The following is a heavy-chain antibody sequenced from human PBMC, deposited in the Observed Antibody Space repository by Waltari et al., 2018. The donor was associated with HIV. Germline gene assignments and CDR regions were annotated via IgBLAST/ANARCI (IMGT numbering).Heavy chain of an antibody. Sequence: QVQLVQSGAEVKKPGASVKVPCKASGYTFTSYSMHWVRQAPGRRFEWMGWINAGNGNTKYSQKMQGRVTMTRDTSASTAYMELTSLRSEDTAVYYCAREKNIPEKYHGMDVWGQGTTVTVSS. CDR3: AREKNIPEKYHGMDV. V-gene: IGHV1-3*01. J-gene: IGHJ6*02. CDR1: GYTFTSYS. CDR2: INAGNGNT.